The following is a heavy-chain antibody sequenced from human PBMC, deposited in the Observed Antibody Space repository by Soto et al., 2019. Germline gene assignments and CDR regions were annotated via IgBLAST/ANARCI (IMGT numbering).Heavy chain of an antibody. CDR1: GFSLSTSGEG. CDR3: GHRARYGGDWNGGWFDY. CDR2: IYWDDDK. V-gene: IGHV2-5*02. J-gene: IGHJ4*02. Sequence: QITLKESGPTLVKPTQTLTLTCTFSGFSLSTSGEGVGWIRQPPGKALEWLAFIYWDDDKRYSPSLKTRLTITKDTSRNPVVLPMPNIDAVDTATYYRGHRARYGGDWNGGWFDYWGQGTLVTVSS. D-gene: IGHD2-21*02.